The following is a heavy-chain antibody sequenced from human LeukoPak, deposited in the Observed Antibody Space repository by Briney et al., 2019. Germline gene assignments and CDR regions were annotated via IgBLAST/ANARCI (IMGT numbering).Heavy chain of an antibody. CDR1: GYTFTSYA. CDR3: ARSFTVTDAFDI. J-gene: IGHJ3*02. D-gene: IGHD4-11*01. V-gene: IGHV1-69*05. Sequence: SVKVSCKASGYTFTSYAMNWVRQAPGQGLEWMGGIIPIFGTANYAQKFQGRVTITTDESTSTAYMELSSLRSEDTAVYYCARSFTVTDAFDIWGQGTMVTVSS. CDR2: IIPIFGTA.